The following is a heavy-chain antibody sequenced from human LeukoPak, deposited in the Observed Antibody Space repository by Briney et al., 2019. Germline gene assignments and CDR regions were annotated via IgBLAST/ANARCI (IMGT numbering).Heavy chain of an antibody. D-gene: IGHD1-26*01. CDR2: IYYSGST. J-gene: IGHJ4*02. CDR1: GGSISSGGYY. CDR3: ARVEWELHFDY. Sequence: SETLSLTCTVSGGSISSGGYYWSWIRQHPGKGLEWIGYIYYSGSTYYNPSFKSRVTISVDTSKNQFSLKLSSVTAADTAVYYCARVEWELHFDYWGQGALVTVSS. V-gene: IGHV4-31*03.